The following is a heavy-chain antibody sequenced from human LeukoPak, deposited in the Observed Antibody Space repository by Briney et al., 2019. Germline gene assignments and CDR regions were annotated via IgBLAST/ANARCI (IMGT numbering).Heavy chain of an antibody. J-gene: IGHJ3*01. CDR3: AAELYGVYTDCCTFHL. V-gene: IGHV1-58*01. CDR2: IIVGSGAT. D-gene: IGHD4-17*01. Sequence: SVKVSCKTSGFTFSTSAVQWVRQARGQRLEWIGWIIVGSGATNYAQSLQGRFTITRDMSTNTAYMELSSLGSEDSAVYYCAAELYGVYTDCCTFHLWGQGTMVTVSS. CDR1: GFTFSTSA.